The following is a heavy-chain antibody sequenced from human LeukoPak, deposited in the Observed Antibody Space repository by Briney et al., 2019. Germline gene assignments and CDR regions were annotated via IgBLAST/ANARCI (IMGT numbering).Heavy chain of an antibody. CDR3: ARSNSSSWWGDYYYYMDV. J-gene: IGHJ6*03. D-gene: IGHD6-13*01. CDR1: GGSISSSSHY. CDR2: IYYSGST. Sequence: SETLSLTCTVSGGSISSSSHYWGWIRQPPGKGLEWIGSIYYSGSTYYNPSLKSRVTISVDTSKTQFSLKLSSVTAADTAVYYCARSNSSSWWGDYYYYMDVWGKGTTVTVSS. V-gene: IGHV4-39*01.